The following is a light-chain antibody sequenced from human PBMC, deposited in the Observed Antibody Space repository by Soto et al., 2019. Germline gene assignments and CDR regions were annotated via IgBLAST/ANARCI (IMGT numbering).Light chain of an antibody. J-gene: IGKJ1*01. CDR1: QSSSNF. CDR2: AAS. Sequence: IQMTQSPSSLSSSLGDRVTITCRASQSSSNFLNWYQQKPGKAPKLLINAASSLQSGVPSRFSVSGSGADFTLTISSLQTEDFATYYCLQDYSYTRTFGQGTKVDIK. V-gene: IGKV1-39*01. CDR3: LQDYSYTRT.